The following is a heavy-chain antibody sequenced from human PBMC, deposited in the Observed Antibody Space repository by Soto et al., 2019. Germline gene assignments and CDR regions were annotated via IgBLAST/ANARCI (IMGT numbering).Heavy chain of an antibody. CDR2: IIPIFGTA. CDR3: ARDGGRHSGGIDY. Sequence: GASVKVSCKAPGGTFSSYSINWVRQAPGQGLEWMGEIIPIFGTANYAQKFQGRVTITADESTSTAYMELSSLRSEDTAVYYCARDGGRHSGGIDYWGPGTLVTVSS. CDR1: GGTFSSYS. D-gene: IGHD1-26*01. J-gene: IGHJ4*02. V-gene: IGHV1-69*13.